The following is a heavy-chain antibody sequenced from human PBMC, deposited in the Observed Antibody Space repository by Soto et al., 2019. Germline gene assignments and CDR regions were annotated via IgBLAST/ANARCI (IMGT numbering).Heavy chain of an antibody. CDR2: INPSGSA. CDR3: ARDYSSGFDY. J-gene: IGHJ4*02. V-gene: IGHV4-34*01. Sequence: SETLSLTCAVYGGSFSGNYWSWIRQPPGKGLEWTGEINPSGSARYNPSLKSRVTISADASKKQFSLKVYSVTAADTAVYYCARDYSSGFDYWGQGTLVTVSS. CDR1: GGSFSGNY. D-gene: IGHD6-19*01.